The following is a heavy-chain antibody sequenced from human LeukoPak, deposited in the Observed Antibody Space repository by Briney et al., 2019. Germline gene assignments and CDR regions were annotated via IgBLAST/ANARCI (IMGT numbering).Heavy chain of an antibody. Sequence: SETLSLTCTVSGGSFSGYLWSWLRQSPGKGLEWIGEINYNGEITNYNPSLKSRVTMSVDTSKNQFSLKVTSVTAADTAVYFCARRGSSSLFFDFWGQGTLVTVSS. V-gene: IGHV4-34*01. J-gene: IGHJ4*02. CDR3: ARRGSSSLFFDF. D-gene: IGHD6-13*01. CDR2: INYNGEIT. CDR1: GGSFSGYL.